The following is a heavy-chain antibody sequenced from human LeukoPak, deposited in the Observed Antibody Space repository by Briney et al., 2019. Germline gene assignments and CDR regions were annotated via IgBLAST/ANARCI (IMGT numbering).Heavy chain of an antibody. CDR3: AKLYYLSPSLSVELTYFDY. D-gene: IGHD2-2*01. CDR2: ISSSSSTI. V-gene: IGHV3-48*01. J-gene: IGHJ4*02. CDR1: GFTFSSYS. Sequence: GGSLRLSCAASGFTFSSYSMNWVRQAPGKGLEWVSYISSSSSTIYYADSVKGRFTISRDISKNTLYLQMNSLRAEDTAVYYCAKLYYLSPSLSVELTYFDYWGQGTLVTVSS.